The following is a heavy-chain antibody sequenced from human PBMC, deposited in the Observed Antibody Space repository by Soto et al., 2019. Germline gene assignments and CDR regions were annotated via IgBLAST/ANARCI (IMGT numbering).Heavy chain of an antibody. CDR1: GGTFSSYA. D-gene: IGHD1-26*01. CDR3: ARGIVGATSYYYYGMDV. V-gene: IGHV1-69*12. Sequence: QVQLVQSGAEVKKPGSSVKVSCKASGGTFSSYAISWVRQAPGQGLEWMGGIIPIFGTANYAQKFQGRVTITAXXDXSIXYMELSGLRSEDTAVYYCARGIVGATSYYYYGMDVWGQGTTVTVSS. J-gene: IGHJ6*02. CDR2: IIPIFGTA.